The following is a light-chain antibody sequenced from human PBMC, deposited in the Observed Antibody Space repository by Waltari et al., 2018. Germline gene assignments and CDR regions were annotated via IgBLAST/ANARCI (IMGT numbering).Light chain of an antibody. CDR2: GAS. V-gene: IGKV3-20*01. Sequence: EIVLTQSPGTLSLSPGERASLSCRTSQSVSSNYLAWYQQRPGQAPRLLIYGASSRAIGIPDRFSGSWSGTDFTLTISRLEPEDFAVYYCQQYGTSPRTFGQGTKVEIK. CDR3: QQYGTSPRT. CDR1: QSVSSNY. J-gene: IGKJ1*01.